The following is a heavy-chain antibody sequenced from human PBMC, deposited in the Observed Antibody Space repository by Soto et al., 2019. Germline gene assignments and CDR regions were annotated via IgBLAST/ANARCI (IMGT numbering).Heavy chain of an antibody. Sequence: EVQLVESGGGLVKPGGSLRLSCAASDFTITNAWMNWVRQAPGKGLEWVGRIKTKPEGGATDYAAPLKGRFTISRDDSRDTLLPQMTSLKTEDTAVYYCTTGSVEAVWGQGATVTVSS. CDR3: TTGSVEAV. CDR1: DFTITNAW. D-gene: IGHD2-15*01. J-gene: IGHJ6*02. V-gene: IGHV3-15*07. CDR2: IKTKPEGGAT.